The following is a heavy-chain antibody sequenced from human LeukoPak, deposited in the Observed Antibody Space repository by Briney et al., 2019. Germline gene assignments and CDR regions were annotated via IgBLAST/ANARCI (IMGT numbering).Heavy chain of an antibody. V-gene: IGHV6-1*01. CDR3: ARGKYTSFDN. CDR2: TYYRSKWSF. CDR1: GDSIFTNNFA. D-gene: IGHD6-6*01. Sequence: SQTLSLSCAISGDSIFTNNFAWNWIRQSPSRGLEWLGRTYYRSKWSFDYAVSVKSRITINADTSKNQFSLQLSSVTPEDTAVYYCARGKYTSFDNWAQGTLVTVSS. J-gene: IGHJ4*02.